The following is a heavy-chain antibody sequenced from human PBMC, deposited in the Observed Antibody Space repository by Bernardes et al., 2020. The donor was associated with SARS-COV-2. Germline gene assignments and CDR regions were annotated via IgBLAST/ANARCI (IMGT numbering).Heavy chain of an antibody. V-gene: IGHV1-18*04. Sequence: ASVKVSCKASGYTFSTYGISWVRQAPGQGLEWMGWISVYNGNTNYAQKFQGRVTMTTDTSTSTAYMELRSLRSDDTAVYYCARDSGGRYYEGDYWGQGTLVTVSS. D-gene: IGHD1-26*01. CDR3: ARDSGGRYYEGDY. CDR2: ISVYNGNT. CDR1: GYTFSTYG. J-gene: IGHJ4*02.